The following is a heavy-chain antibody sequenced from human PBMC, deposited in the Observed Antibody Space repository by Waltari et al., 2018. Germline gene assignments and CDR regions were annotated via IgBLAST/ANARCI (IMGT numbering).Heavy chain of an antibody. CDR2: IKQDGSEE. Sequence: VQLVQSGGGLVQPGGSPRLSCLGSGFPFGSFWMSWVRQAPGKGLEWVANIKQDGSEEYYVDSVKGRFTISRDNAKKSLYLQMNSLRVEDTAVYYCARPPPGVVADAYDYWGQGTLVTVSS. D-gene: IGHD2-15*01. CDR3: ARPPPGVVADAYDY. J-gene: IGHJ4*02. CDR1: GFPFGSFW. V-gene: IGHV3-7*01.